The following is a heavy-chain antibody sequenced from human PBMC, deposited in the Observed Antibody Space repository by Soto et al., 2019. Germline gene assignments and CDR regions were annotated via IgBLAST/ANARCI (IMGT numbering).Heavy chain of an antibody. J-gene: IGHJ4*02. CDR3: ARGLWSFDY. V-gene: IGHV3-33*01. CDR2: IWLDGSNK. CDR1: GFTFSSYG. Sequence: QVQLVESGGGVVQPGRSLRLSCAASGFTFSSYGMHWVRQAPGKGLEWVAVIWLDGSNKYYADSVKGRFTISRDNSKNTLYLQMTSLRAEDTAVYYWARGLWSFDYWGQGTLVTVSS. D-gene: IGHD5-18*01.